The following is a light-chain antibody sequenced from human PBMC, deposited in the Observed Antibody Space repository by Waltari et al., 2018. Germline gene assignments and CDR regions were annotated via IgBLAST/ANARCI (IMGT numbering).Light chain of an antibody. Sequence: SSELTQPASVSVSLGQTAVITCPGDILAKKYGRWFQQKPGQAPVLFIYKEIERPSGIPDRFSGSSSGTTLTLTISGAQVEDEAAYYCYSAADNHRVLFGGGTKLTVL. J-gene: IGLJ2*01. V-gene: IGLV3-27*01. CDR3: YSAADNHRVL. CDR1: ILAKKY. CDR2: KEI.